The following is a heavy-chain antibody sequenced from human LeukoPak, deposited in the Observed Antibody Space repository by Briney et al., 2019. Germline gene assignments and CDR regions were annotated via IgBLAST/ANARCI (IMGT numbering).Heavy chain of an antibody. CDR3: ARIDILTGSFDY. D-gene: IGHD3-9*01. Sequence: SGPALVKPTQTLTLTCTFSGFSLSTSGVGVGWIRQPPGKALEWLALIYWDDDKRYSPSLKSRLTITKDTSKNQVVLTMTNMDPVDTATYYCARIDILTGSFDYWGQGTLVTVSS. CDR1: GFSLSTSGVG. CDR2: IYWDDDK. V-gene: IGHV2-5*02. J-gene: IGHJ4*02.